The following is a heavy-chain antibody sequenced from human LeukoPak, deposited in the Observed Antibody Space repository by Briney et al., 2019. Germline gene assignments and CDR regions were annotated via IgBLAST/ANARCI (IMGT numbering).Heavy chain of an antibody. CDR2: IYYSGTT. CDR3: ASQSSSWDAFDF. D-gene: IGHD6-13*01. CDR1: AGSISTYY. J-gene: IGHJ4*02. V-gene: IGHV4-59*08. Sequence: SETLSLTSADSAGSISTYYWSCVRQPPGKGLEWIRYIYYSGTTTYNPSLKSRVTISVDTAKNQFSLKLSSVTAADTAVYYCASQSSSWDAFDFWGQGTLVTVSS.